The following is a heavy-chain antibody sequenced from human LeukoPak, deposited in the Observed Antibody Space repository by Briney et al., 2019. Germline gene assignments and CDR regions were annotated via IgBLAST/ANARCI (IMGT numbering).Heavy chain of an antibody. V-gene: IGHV6-1*01. CDR3: ARDGGSYYYFDY. CDR2: TYFRSKWYN. J-gene: IGHJ4*02. Sequence: SQTLSLTCAISGDSVSSNSAAWNWLRQSPSRGLEWLGRTYFRSKWYNDFAVSVKSRITINADTSKNLFSLQLNSVTPEDTAAYYCARDGGSYYYFDYWGQGILVTVSS. CDR1: GDSVSSNSAA. D-gene: IGHD1-26*01.